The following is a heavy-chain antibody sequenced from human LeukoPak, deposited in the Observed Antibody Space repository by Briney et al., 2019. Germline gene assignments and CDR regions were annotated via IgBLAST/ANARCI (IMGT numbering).Heavy chain of an antibody. V-gene: IGHV3-15*01. CDR2: IKSKTDGGTT. CDR1: GFPFSNAW. D-gene: IGHD6-13*01. CDR3: TTDSWYGVYWLDP. J-gene: IGHJ5*02. Sequence: KPGGSLRLSCAASGFPFSNAWMSWVSQAPGKGLEWVGRIKSKTDGGTTDDAAPVKDRFTISRDDSKNTLYLQMNSLKTEDTAVYYCTTDSWYGVYWLDPWGQGTLVTVSS.